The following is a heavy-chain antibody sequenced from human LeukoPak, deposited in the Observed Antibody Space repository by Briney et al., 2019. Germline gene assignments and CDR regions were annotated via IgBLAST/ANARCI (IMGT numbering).Heavy chain of an antibody. D-gene: IGHD1-14*01. J-gene: IGHJ6*02. V-gene: IGHV1-69*13. CDR3: ARDREGGSGSEGMDV. CDR2: IIPIFGTA. Sequence: GASVKVSCKASGGTFSSYAISWVRQAPGQGLEWMGGIIPIFGTANYAQKFQGRVTITADESTSTAYMELSSLRSEDTAVYYCARDREGGSGSEGMDVWGQGTTVTVSS. CDR1: GGTFSSYA.